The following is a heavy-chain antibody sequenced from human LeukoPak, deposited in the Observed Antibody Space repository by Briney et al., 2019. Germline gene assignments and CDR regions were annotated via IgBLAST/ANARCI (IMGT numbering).Heavy chain of an antibody. CDR1: GGSFSGDY. CDR3: AREYSSSWTGFDY. J-gene: IGHJ4*02. CDR2: INYSGGT. Sequence: SETLSLTCAIYGGSFSGDYWSWIRQPPGKGLEWIGEINYSGGTNYNPSLKSRVTLTGDTSKNQFSLKLSSVTAADTAVYYCAREYSSSWTGFDYWGQGTLVTVSS. V-gene: IGHV4-34*01. D-gene: IGHD6-13*01.